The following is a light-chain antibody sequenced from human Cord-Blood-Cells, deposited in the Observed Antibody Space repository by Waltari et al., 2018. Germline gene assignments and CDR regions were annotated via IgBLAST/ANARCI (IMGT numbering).Light chain of an antibody. J-gene: IGLJ2*01. CDR3: CSYAGSYTL. V-gene: IGLV2-11*01. CDR2: DVS. Sequence: QSALTPPRSVSGSPGPSVTLSCPGTSSHVGVYNYVSWYQQHPGKAPKLMIYDVSKRPSGVPERFSGSKSGNTASLTISGLQAEDEADYYCCSYAGSYTLFGGGTKLTVL. CDR1: SSHVGVYNY.